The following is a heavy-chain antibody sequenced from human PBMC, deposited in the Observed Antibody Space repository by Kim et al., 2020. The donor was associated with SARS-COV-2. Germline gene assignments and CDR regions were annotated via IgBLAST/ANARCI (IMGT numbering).Heavy chain of an antibody. V-gene: IGHV3-48*02. CDR1: GFSFSSYS. CDR2: ISSSSSSI. Sequence: GGSLRLSCAASGFSFSSYSMNWVRQAPEKGLQWISFISSSSSSIYYADSVKGRFTISRDNAKNTLYLQMNSLRDEDTAVYYCARPVLAVVGTWALDIWG. D-gene: IGHD6-19*01. CDR3: ARPVLAVVGTWALDI. J-gene: IGHJ3*02.